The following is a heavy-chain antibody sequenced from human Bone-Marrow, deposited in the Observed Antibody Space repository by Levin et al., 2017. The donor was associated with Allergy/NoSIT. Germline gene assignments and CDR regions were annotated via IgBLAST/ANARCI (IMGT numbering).Heavy chain of an antibody. D-gene: IGHD6-13*01. CDR3: ARDGVGTAAGTP. CDR2: IYSGGDT. V-gene: IGHV3-66*01. CDR1: GFTVSRNY. Sequence: QPGGSLRLSCAASGFTVSRNYMSWVRQAPGKGLEWVSLIYSGGDTQYADSVKGRFTISRDNSKNTLYLQMNSLRADDTAGYYCARDGVGTAAGTPWGQGTLVTVSS. J-gene: IGHJ4*02.